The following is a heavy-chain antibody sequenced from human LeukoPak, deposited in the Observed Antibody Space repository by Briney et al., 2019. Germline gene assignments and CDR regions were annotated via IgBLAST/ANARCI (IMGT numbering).Heavy chain of an antibody. CDR1: GFTFSSYS. J-gene: IGHJ4*02. CDR3: ARDGLGFEAAIDY. CDR2: ISSSSSYI. Sequence: TGGSLRLSCAASGFTFSSYSMNWVRQAPGKGLEWVSSISSSSSYIYYADSVKGRFTISRDNAKNSLYLQMNSLRAEDTAVYYCARDGLGFEAAIDYWGQGTLVTVSS. D-gene: IGHD3-10*01. V-gene: IGHV3-21*01.